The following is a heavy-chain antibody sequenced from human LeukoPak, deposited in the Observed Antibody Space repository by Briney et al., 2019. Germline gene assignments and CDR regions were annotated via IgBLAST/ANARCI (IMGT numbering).Heavy chain of an antibody. CDR3: AKDSGYSSSSIDY. Sequence: GASLRLSWAASVVTFSSYPVSWVRQAPWKGLEWVLAISGSGGSTYYADSVKGRFTISRDNSKNTLYLQMKSLRAEDTAVYYCAKDSGYSSSSIDYWGQGTLVTVSS. CDR2: ISGSGGST. CDR1: VVTFSSYP. J-gene: IGHJ4*02. D-gene: IGHD6-6*01. V-gene: IGHV3-23*01.